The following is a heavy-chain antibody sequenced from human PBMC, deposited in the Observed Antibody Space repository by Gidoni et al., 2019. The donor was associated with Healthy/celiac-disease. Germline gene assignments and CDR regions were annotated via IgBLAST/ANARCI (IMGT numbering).Heavy chain of an antibody. J-gene: IGHJ4*02. Sequence: QVQLVESGGGVVQHGRSLRLSCAASGFTFSSYGMHWVRQAPGKGLEWVAVISYDGSNKYDADSVKGRFTISRDNSKNTLYLQMNSLRAEDTAVYYCAKPVRAYCGGDCYSGRGYFDYWGQGTLVTVSS. CDR3: AKPVRAYCGGDCYSGRGYFDY. D-gene: IGHD2-21*02. V-gene: IGHV3-30*18. CDR2: ISYDGSNK. CDR1: GFTFSSYG.